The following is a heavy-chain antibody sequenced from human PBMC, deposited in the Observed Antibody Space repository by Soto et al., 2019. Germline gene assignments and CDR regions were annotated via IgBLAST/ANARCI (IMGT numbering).Heavy chain of an antibody. CDR2: ISGSGGST. Sequence: PGGSLRLSCAASGFTFSSYAMSWVRQAPGKGLEWVSAISGSGGSTYYADSVKGRFTISRDNSKNTLYLQMNSLRAEDTAVYYCSKAPRSYYYYYGMDVWGQGTTVTVSS. CDR3: SKAPRSYYYYYGMDV. J-gene: IGHJ6*02. CDR1: GFTFSSYA. V-gene: IGHV3-23*01.